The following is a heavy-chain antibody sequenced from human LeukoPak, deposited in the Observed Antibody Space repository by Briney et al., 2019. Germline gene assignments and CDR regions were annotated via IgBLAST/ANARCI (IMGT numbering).Heavy chain of an antibody. Sequence: ASVKVSCKASGYTFTGYYMHWVRQAPGQGLEWMGWINPNSGGTNYAQKFQGRVTMTRDTSISTAYMELSRLRSDDTAVYYRARGAAAHIITFDYWGQGTLVTVSS. J-gene: IGHJ4*02. CDR1: GYTFTGYY. CDR3: ARGAAAHIITFDY. D-gene: IGHD6-13*01. V-gene: IGHV1-2*02. CDR2: INPNSGGT.